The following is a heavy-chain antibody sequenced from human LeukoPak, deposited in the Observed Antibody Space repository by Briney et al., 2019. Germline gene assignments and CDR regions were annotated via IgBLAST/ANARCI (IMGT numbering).Heavy chain of an antibody. V-gene: IGHV1-46*01. D-gene: IGHD3-16*01. CDR1: GYTFTGSH. J-gene: IGHJ4*02. Sequence: GGSLRLSCAASGYTFTGSHVHWVRQAPGQGLDWMGVINPSAGSTNYAQKFQGRVTMTRDTSTRTVYMELSSLRSEDTAVYYCARGGLSGQSWGTCDYWGQGTLVTVSS. CDR3: ARGGLSGQSWGTCDY. CDR2: INPSAGST.